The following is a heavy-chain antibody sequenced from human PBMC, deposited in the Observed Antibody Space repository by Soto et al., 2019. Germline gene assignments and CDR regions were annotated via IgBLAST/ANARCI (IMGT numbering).Heavy chain of an antibody. Sequence: PGGSLRLSCAASGFTFSSYGMHGVRQAPGKGLEWVAVISYDGSNKYYADSVKGRFTISRDNSKNTLYLQMNSLRAEDTAVYYCAKDRHYYGSGSYYNYYYYGMDVWGQGTTVTVSS. CDR3: AKDRHYYGSGSYYNYYYYGMDV. V-gene: IGHV3-30*18. J-gene: IGHJ6*02. D-gene: IGHD3-10*01. CDR1: GFTFSSYG. CDR2: ISYDGSNK.